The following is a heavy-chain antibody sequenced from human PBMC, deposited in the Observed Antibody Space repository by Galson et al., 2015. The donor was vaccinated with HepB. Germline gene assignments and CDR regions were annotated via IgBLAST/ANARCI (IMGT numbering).Heavy chain of an antibody. Sequence: CAISGDSVSSNSAAWNWIRHSPSRGLEWLGRTYYRSKWYNDYAVSVKSRISINPDTSKNQFSLQLNSMTPEGTAVYYCARGLLRTGFDYWGQGTLVTVSS. CDR3: ARGLLRTGFDY. CDR1: GDSVSSNSAA. J-gene: IGHJ4*02. CDR2: TYYRSKWYN. D-gene: IGHD2-21*02. V-gene: IGHV6-1*01.